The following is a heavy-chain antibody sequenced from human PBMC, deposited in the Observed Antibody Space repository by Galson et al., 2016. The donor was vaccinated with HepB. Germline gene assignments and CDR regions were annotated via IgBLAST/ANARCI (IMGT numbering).Heavy chain of an antibody. J-gene: IGHJ4*02. CDR3: ATMGPHYYDRSGFRQVDS. CDR2: IFADGSRA. D-gene: IGHD3-22*01. CDR1: GFTFSNYW. V-gene: IGHV3-74*01. Sequence: SLRLSCAASGFTFSNYWMHWVRQPPGKGLMWVSRIFADGSRARYADSVKGRFTISRDNTKNTLFLQTNSLGAEDTAVYYCATMGPHYYDRSGFRQVDSWGQGTLVTVSS.